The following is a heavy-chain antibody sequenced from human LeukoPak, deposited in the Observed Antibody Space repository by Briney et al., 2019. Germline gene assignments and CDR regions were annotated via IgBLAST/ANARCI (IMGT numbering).Heavy chain of an antibody. J-gene: IGHJ4*02. V-gene: IGHV4-34*01. CDR1: GGSFSGYY. CDR3: ARHDYGDYYMNY. D-gene: IGHD4-17*01. Sequence: SETLSLTCAVYGGSFSGYYWSWIRQPPGKGLEWIGEINHSGSTNYNPSLKSRVTISVDTSKNQFSLKLSSVTAADTAVYYCARHDYGDYYMNYWGQGTLVTVSS. CDR2: INHSGST.